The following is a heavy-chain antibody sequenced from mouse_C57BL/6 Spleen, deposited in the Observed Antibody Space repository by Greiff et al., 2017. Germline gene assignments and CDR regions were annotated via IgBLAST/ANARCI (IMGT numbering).Heavy chain of an antibody. J-gene: IGHJ1*03. CDR1: GYTFTSYW. Sequence: VQLQQPGAELVKPGASVKLSCKASGYTFTSYWMHWVKQRPGQGLEWIGNIHPSNGGTNYNEKFKSKATLTVDKSSSTAYMQLSSLTSEDSAVYYCAMVTTIVDCDLDDWGTGTTVTVSS. CDR3: AMVTTIVDCDLDD. CDR2: IHPSNGGT. V-gene: IGHV1-53*01. D-gene: IGHD2-5*01.